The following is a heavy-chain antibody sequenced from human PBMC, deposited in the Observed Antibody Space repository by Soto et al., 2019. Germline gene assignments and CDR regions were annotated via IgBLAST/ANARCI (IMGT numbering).Heavy chain of an antibody. CDR1: GFTFDAYA. CDR3: AKGRPIPRDYDILTGYFDY. CDR2: ISWNSGSI. Sequence: EVQLVESRGGLVQPGRSLRLSCAASGFTFDAYAMHWVRQAPGKGLEWVSGISWNSGSIGYADSVKGRFTISRDNAKNSLYLQMNSLRAEDTALYYCAKGRPIPRDYDILTGYFDYCGQGTLVTVSS. D-gene: IGHD3-9*01. J-gene: IGHJ4*02. V-gene: IGHV3-9*01.